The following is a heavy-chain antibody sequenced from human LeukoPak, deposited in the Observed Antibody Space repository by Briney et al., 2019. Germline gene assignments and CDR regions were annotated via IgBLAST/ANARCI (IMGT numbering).Heavy chain of an antibody. CDR3: AKSLSDGYDY. V-gene: IGHV3-30*18. CDR2: ISYDGSNK. Sequence: PGGSLRLSCAASGFTFSSYGMHWVRQAPGKGLEWVAVISYDGSNKYYADSVKGRFTISRDNSKNALHLQMNSLRADDTAVYYCAKSLSDGYDYWGQGTPVTVSS. CDR1: GFTFSSYG. D-gene: IGHD6-13*01. J-gene: IGHJ4*02.